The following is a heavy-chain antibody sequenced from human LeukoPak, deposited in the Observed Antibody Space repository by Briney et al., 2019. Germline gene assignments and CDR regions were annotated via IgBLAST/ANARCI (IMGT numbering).Heavy chain of an antibody. CDR3: ARAPLLRYFEY. CDR2: INHSGGT. Sequence: SETLSLTCAVYGGSFSGYYWSWIRQPPGKGLEWIGEINHSGGTNYNPSLKSRVTISVDTSKNQFSLKLSSVTAADTAVYYCARAPLLRYFEYWGQGTLVTVSS. J-gene: IGHJ4*02. CDR1: GGSFSGYY. V-gene: IGHV4-34*01. D-gene: IGHD3-9*01.